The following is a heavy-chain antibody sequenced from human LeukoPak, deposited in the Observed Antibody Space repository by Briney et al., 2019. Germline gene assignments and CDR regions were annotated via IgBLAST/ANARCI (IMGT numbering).Heavy chain of an antibody. V-gene: IGHV1-18*01. J-gene: IGHJ6*03. CDR3: ARGAPHDSYCGGDCYYYYYMDV. Sequence: ASVKVSCKASGYTFTSYGISWVRQAPGQGLEWMGWISAYNGNTNYAQKLQGRVTMTTDTSTSTAYMELRSLRSDDTAVYYCARGAPHDSYCGGDCYYYYYMDVWGKGTTVTVSS. D-gene: IGHD2-21*02. CDR2: ISAYNGNT. CDR1: GYTFTSYG.